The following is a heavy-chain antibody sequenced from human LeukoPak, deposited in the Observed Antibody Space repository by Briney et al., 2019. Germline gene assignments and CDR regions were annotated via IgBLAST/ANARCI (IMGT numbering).Heavy chain of an antibody. Sequence: GGSLRLSCAASGFTFDDYGMSWVRQAPGKGLEWVSYFSSSGSTIYYADSVKGRFTISRDNAKNSLYLQMNSLRAEDTAVYYCAELGITMIGGVWGKGTTVTISS. CDR2: FSSSGSTI. J-gene: IGHJ6*04. CDR1: GFTFDDYG. D-gene: IGHD3-10*02. V-gene: IGHV3-48*03. CDR3: AELGITMIGGV.